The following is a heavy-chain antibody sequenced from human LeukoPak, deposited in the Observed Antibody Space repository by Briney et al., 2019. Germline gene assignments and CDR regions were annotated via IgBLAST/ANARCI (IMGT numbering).Heavy chain of an antibody. V-gene: IGHV3-74*01. D-gene: IGHD1-26*01. CDR2: INGDGSST. J-gene: IGHJ4*02. CDR3: ARDKAVGPTLLDY. CDR1: GFTLSNNW. Sequence: PGGSLRLSCAASGFTLSNNWMHWVRQAPGKGLVWVSRINGDGSSTSYADSVKGRFTISRDNAKNSLYLQMNSLRAEDTAVYYCARDKAVGPTLLDYWGQGTLVTVSS.